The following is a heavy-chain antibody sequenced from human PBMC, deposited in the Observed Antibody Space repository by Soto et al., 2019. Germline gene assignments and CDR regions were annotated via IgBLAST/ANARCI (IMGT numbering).Heavy chain of an antibody. V-gene: IGHV3-53*01. D-gene: IGHD3-16*01. CDR3: ARDRRYDYVWGTEGFDP. CDR2: IYSGGST. CDR1: GFTVSSNY. J-gene: IGHJ5*02. Sequence: SCAASGFTVSSNYMSWVRQAPGKGLEWVSVIYSGGSTYYADSVKGRFTISRDNSKNTLYLQMNSLRAEDTAVYYCARDRRYDYVWGTEGFDPWGQGTLVTVSS.